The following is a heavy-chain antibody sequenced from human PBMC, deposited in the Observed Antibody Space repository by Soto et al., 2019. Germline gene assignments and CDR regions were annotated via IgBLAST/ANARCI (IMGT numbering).Heavy chain of an antibody. J-gene: IGHJ6*02. D-gene: IGHD6-19*01. CDR2: INPNSGGT. CDR1: GYTFTGYY. Sequence: ASVKVSCKASGYTFTGYYMHWVRQAPGQGLEWMGWINPNSGGTNYAQKFQGWVTMTRDTSISTAYMELSRLRSDDTAVYYCARDLYRQWLAGGYYYYGMDVWGQGTTVTVSS. CDR3: ARDLYRQWLAGGYYYYGMDV. V-gene: IGHV1-2*04.